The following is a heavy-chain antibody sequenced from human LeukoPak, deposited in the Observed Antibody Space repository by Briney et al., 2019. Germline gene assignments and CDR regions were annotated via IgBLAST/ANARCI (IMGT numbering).Heavy chain of an antibody. V-gene: IGHV3-23*01. CDR2: ISYSGGST. J-gene: IGHJ4*02. Sequence: PGGSLRLSCAASGFTFSSYAVSWVRLTPGKGLEWVSSISYSGGSTHYADSVKGRFTISRDNSKNTLYLQMNSLRAEDTAVYYCVKSGSRSYYNPDFDYWGQGTLVTVSS. D-gene: IGHD3-10*01. CDR3: VKSGSRSYYNPDFDY. CDR1: GFTFSSYA.